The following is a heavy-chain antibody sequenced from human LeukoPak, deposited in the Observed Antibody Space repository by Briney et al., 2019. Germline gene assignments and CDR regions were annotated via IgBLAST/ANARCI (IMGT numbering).Heavy chain of an antibody. CDR1: GFTFITYA. Sequence: GGSPRLSCAASGFTFITYAMTWFRQAPGKGLEWVSGISGSGDNTYYADSVKGRFTISRDNSKNTLYLQMHSLRAEDTAVYYCAKSTIFGVIIPSYFEYWGQGTLVTVSS. CDR3: AKSTIFGVIIPSYFEY. V-gene: IGHV3-23*01. CDR2: ISGSGDNT. J-gene: IGHJ4*02. D-gene: IGHD3-3*01.